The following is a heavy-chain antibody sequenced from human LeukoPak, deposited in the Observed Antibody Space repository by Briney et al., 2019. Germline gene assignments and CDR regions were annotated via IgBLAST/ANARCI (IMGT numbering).Heavy chain of an antibody. Sequence: GGSLRLSCSASGFTFSMYSMHWVRQAPGKGLESVSSISTNGGTTDYADSVRGRFTISRDNSKNTLHLQMSSLRAEDTAMYYCVKGGGSGTLKYYFDYWGQETLVTVSS. D-gene: IGHD3-10*01. CDR3: VKGGGSGTLKYYFDY. CDR1: GFTFSMYS. J-gene: IGHJ4*02. V-gene: IGHV3-64D*06. CDR2: ISTNGGTT.